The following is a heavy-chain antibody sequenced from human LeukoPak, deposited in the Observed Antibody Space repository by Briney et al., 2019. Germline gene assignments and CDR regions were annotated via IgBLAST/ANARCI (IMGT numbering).Heavy chain of an antibody. J-gene: IGHJ6*03. D-gene: IGHD3-22*01. CDR3: ARGAYYYDSSGPETPYYYYYYMDV. Sequence: ASVKVSCKPSGYRFTDFYIHWVRQAPGQGLEYMGRINTHNGGTVYVKKFQGRVTMTRDTSISTAYMELNRLRSDDTAVYYCARGAYYYDSSGPETPYYYYYYMDVWGKGTTVTVSS. V-gene: IGHV1-2*06. CDR1: GYRFTDFY. CDR2: INTHNGGT.